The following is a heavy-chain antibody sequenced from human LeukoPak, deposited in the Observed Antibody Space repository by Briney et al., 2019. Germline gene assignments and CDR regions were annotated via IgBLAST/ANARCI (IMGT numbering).Heavy chain of an antibody. CDR2: IKEDGSER. D-gene: IGHD6-13*01. CDR1: AFIFSGHW. V-gene: IGHV3-7*03. Sequence: GGSLRLSCEGSAFIFSGHWMNWVRQTPGKGLEWVGSIKEDGSERQYVDSVKGRFSISRDNTKGSLFLQLNSLRAEDTAVYYCARGGKQQLAYYFDYWGQGTLVTVSS. J-gene: IGHJ4*02. CDR3: ARGGKQQLAYYFDY.